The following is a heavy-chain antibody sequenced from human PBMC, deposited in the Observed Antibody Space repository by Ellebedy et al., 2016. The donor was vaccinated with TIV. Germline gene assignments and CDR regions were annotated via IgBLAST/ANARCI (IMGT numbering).Heavy chain of an antibody. J-gene: IGHJ4*02. CDR2: IKQDGSEK. D-gene: IGHD6-19*01. CDR3: ARDPVAGDY. Sequence: GESLKISXAASGFTFSSYWMSWVRQAPGKGLEWVANIKQDGSEKYYVDSVKGRFTISRDNAKNSLYLQMNSLRAEDTAVYYCARDPVAGDYWGQGTLVTVSS. V-gene: IGHV3-7*01. CDR1: GFTFSSYW.